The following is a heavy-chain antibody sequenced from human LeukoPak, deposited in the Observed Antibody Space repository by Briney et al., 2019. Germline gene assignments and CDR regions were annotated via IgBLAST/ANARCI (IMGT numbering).Heavy chain of an antibody. D-gene: IGHD3-10*01. V-gene: IGHV4-59*12. Sequence: PSGTLCLTCAASGCSITGYSRSWIRQTPGKGLEWIGYIYYDGDTHYNPSLNSRLSMSVDTPKNQFSLQLSSVTAADTAVYYCARRPPSYYYGSGRPYYFDYRGQGTLVTVCS. CDR1: GCSITGYS. CDR2: IYYDGDT. J-gene: IGHJ4*02. CDR3: ARRPPSYYYGSGRPYYFDY.